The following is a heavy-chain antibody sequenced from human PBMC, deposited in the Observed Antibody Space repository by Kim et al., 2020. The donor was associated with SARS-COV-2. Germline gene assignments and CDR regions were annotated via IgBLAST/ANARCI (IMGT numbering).Heavy chain of an antibody. V-gene: IGHV3-33*06. D-gene: IGHD2-15*01. J-gene: IGHJ4*02. CDR3: AKDRCSGVSCYFDY. Sequence: ADTVKGRFTISRDNSKNTLYLQMNSLRAEDTAVYYCAKDRCSGVSCYFDYWGPGTLVTVSS.